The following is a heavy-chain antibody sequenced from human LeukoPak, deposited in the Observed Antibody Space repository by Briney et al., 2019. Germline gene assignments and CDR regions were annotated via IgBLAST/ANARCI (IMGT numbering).Heavy chain of an antibody. D-gene: IGHD3-10*01. CDR3: AKDLSGKVFGY. V-gene: IGHV3-30*18. CDR1: GFTFSNAW. J-gene: IGHJ4*02. Sequence: GGSLRLSCAASGFTFSNAWMSWVRQAPGKGLEWVAVISYDGSNKYYADSVKGRFTISRDNSKNTLYLQMNSLRAEDTAVYYCAKDLSGKVFGYWGQGTLVTVSS. CDR2: ISYDGSNK.